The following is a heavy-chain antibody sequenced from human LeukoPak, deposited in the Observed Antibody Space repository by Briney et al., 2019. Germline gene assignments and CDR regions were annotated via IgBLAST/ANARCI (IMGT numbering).Heavy chain of an antibody. J-gene: IGHJ4*02. V-gene: IGHV4-59*08. CDR2: IYYSGST. Sequence: PSETLSFICTVSGGSISSYYWSWIRQPPGKGLEWIGYIYYSGSTYYNPSLKSRVTISVDTSKNQFSLKLSSVTAADTAVYYCARGGYGSGSLLFDYWGQGTLVTVSS. D-gene: IGHD3-10*01. CDR3: ARGGYGSGSLLFDY. CDR1: GGSISSYY.